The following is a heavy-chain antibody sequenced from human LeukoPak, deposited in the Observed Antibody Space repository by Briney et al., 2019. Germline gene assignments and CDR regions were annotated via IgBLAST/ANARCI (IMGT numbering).Heavy chain of an antibody. CDR1: GFTFSSYG. J-gene: IGHJ4*02. CDR3: ARDLSPLWSHGDSVDY. V-gene: IGHV3-33*01. Sequence: GGSLRLSCAASGFTFSSYGMHWVRQAPGKGLEWVAVIWYDGSNKYYADSVKGRFTISRDNSKNTLCLQMNSLRAEDTAVYYCARDLSPLWSHGDSVDYWGQGTLVTVSS. D-gene: IGHD3-10*01. CDR2: IWYDGSNK.